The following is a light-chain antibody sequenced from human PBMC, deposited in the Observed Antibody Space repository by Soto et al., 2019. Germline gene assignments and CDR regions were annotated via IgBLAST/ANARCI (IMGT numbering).Light chain of an antibody. CDR3: SSYTVSSTYV. CDR1: SSDVGAYNL. V-gene: IGLV2-14*03. J-gene: IGLJ1*01. CDR2: DVS. Sequence: QSALTQPASVSGSPGQSIAISCTGTSSDVGAYNLVSWYQQHPGRAPKLIIYDVSNRLSGVSNRFSGSKSGNTASLTISGLQAEDEADYYCSSYTVSSTYVFGGGTKLTVL.